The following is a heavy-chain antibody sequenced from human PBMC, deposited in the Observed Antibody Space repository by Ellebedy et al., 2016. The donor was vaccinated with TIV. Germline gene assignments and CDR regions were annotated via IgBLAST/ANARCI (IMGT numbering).Heavy chain of an antibody. J-gene: IGHJ3*02. CDR3: ARGPPYYDILTGYYSGAFDI. CDR2: IYYSGST. Sequence: GSLRLXXAVYGGSFRGYYWSWIRQPPGKGLEWIGYIYYSGSTNYNPSLKSRVTISVDTSKNQFSLKLSSVTAADTAVYYCARGPPYYDILTGYYSGAFDIWGQGTMVTVSS. V-gene: IGHV4-59*01. D-gene: IGHD3-9*01. CDR1: GGSFRGYY.